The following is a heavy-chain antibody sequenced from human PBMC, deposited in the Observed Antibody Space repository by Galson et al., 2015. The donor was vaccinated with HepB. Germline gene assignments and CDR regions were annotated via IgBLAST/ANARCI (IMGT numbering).Heavy chain of an antibody. V-gene: IGHV3-15*01. CDR2: IKSKTDGGTT. J-gene: IGHJ3*02. D-gene: IGHD6-19*01. CDR1: GFTFSNAW. Sequence: SLRLSCAASGFTFSNAWMSWVRQAPGKGLEWVGRIKSKTDGGTTDYAAPVKGRFTISRDDSKNTLYLQMNSLRAEDTAVCYCARDPPPWYSSGWDDAFDIWGQGTMVTVSS. CDR3: ARDPPPWYSSGWDDAFDI.